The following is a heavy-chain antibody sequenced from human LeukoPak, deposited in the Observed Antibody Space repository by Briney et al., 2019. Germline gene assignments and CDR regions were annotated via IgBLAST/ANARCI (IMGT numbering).Heavy chain of an antibody. J-gene: IGHJ4*02. CDR1: GGSISSYY. CDR3: ARGSGSYFLGYYFDY. CDR2: IYTSGST. D-gene: IGHD1-26*01. Sequence: SETLSLTCTVSGGSISSYYWSWIRQPAGKGLEWIGRIYTSGSTNYNPSLKSRVTMSVDTSKNQFSLKLSSVTAADTAVYYCARGSGSYFLGYYFDYWGQGTLVTVSP. V-gene: IGHV4-4*07.